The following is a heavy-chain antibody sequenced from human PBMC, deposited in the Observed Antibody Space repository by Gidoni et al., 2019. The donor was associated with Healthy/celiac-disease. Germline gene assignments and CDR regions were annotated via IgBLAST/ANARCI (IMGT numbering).Heavy chain of an antibody. CDR1: GFPFSSYS. D-gene: IGHD3-9*01. CDR3: ARDILTGYQKFDY. V-gene: IGHV3-21*01. Sequence: EVQLVESGGGLVKPGGSLRLSCAASGFPFSSYSMNWVRQAPGKGLEWVSSISSSSSYIYYADSVKGRFTISRDNAKNSLYLQMNSLRAEDTAVYYCARDILTGYQKFDYWGQGTLVTVSS. CDR2: ISSSSSYI. J-gene: IGHJ4*02.